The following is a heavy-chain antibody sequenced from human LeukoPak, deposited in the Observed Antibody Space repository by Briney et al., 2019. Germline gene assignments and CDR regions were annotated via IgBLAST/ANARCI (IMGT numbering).Heavy chain of an antibody. CDR1: GGSISSYY. J-gene: IGHJ4*02. Sequence: SETLSLTCTVSGGSISSYYWSWIRQPPGKGLEWIGYIYYSGSTNYNPSLRSRVTISVDTSKNQFSLKLSSVTAADTAVYYCARGPPVFDYWGQGTLVTVSS. CDR2: IYYSGST. V-gene: IGHV4-59*01. CDR3: ARGPPVFDY.